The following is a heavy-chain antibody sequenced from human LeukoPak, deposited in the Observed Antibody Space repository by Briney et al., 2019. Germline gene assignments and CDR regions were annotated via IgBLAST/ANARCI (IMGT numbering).Heavy chain of an antibody. J-gene: IGHJ4*02. V-gene: IGHV3-7*01. CDR2: IETDGDQK. Sequence: VGSLRLSCVPPVFTLRDYWMSWVRQAPGMGLQWVAHIETDGDQKNYVDSVKGRFTISRDNARNSLYLQMNSLRDEDTAVYYCGRDIPSGFYTPDCWGRGTLVTVSS. D-gene: IGHD5-12*01. CDR3: GRDIPSGFYTPDC. CDR1: VFTLRDYW.